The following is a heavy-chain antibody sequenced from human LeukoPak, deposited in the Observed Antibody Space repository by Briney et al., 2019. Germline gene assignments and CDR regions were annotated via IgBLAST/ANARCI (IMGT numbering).Heavy chain of an antibody. CDR1: GFTFSSNW. D-gene: IGHD7-27*01. CDR2: ISGDGSRT. V-gene: IGHV3-74*01. CDR3: ARPLGPSVDFDY. J-gene: IGHJ4*02. Sequence: PGGSLRVSCAASGFTFSSNWMHWVRQAPGEGLVWVSRISGDGSRTDYADSVKGRFTISRDNRKNTLYLQMNSLRAEDTAVYYCARPLGPSVDFDYWGQGTLVTVSS.